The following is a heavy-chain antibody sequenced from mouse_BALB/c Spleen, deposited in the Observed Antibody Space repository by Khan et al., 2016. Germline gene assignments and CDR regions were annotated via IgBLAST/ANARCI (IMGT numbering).Heavy chain of an antibody. V-gene: IGHV1S56*01. CDR3: ARTGTGAWVAY. Sequence: QVQLQQSGPELVKPGASVRISCKASGYTFTSYYIHWVKQRPGQGLEWIGWIYPGNGNTKYNEKFKGRATLTADKSSTTAYMQLSSLTSEDSAVYFCARTGTGAWVAYWGQGTLVTVSA. D-gene: IGHD4-1*01. J-gene: IGHJ3*01. CDR2: IYPGNGNT. CDR1: GYTFTSYY.